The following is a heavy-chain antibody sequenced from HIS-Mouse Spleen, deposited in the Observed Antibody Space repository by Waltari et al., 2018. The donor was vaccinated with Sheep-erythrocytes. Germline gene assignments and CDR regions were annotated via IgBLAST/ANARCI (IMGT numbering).Heavy chain of an antibody. CDR1: GFTVSSHY. CDR2: IYSGGST. V-gene: IGHV3-53*01. CDR3: ARASSGWFRGFDY. J-gene: IGHJ4*02. Sequence: EVQLVESGGGLIQPGGSLRLSCAASGFTVSSHYMSWVRQAPGKGLEWVSVIYSGGSTYYADSVKGRFTISRDNSKNTLYLQMNSLRAEDTAVYYCARASSGWFRGFDYWGQGTLVTVSS. D-gene: IGHD6-19*01.